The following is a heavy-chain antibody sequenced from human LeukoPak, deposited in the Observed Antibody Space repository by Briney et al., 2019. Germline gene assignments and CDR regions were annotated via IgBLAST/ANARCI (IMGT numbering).Heavy chain of an antibody. V-gene: IGHV3-23*01. D-gene: IGHD6-6*01. CDR1: GFTFSSYA. CDR2: ISGSGGST. CDR3: AKGQLAYYYYYYMDV. Sequence: GGSLRLSCAASGFTFSSYAMSWVRQAAGKGLEWVSAISGSGGSTYYADSVKGRFTISRDNSKNTLYLQMNSLRAEDTAVYYCAKGQLAYYYYYYMDVWGKGTTVTVSS. J-gene: IGHJ6*03.